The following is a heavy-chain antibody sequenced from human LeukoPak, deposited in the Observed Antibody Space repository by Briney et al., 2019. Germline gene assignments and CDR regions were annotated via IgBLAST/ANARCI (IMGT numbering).Heavy chain of an antibody. CDR1: GFTFSSYN. CDR3: ARDSFRGSYSDY. CDR2: ITSGSSHI. D-gene: IGHD1-26*01. J-gene: IGHJ4*02. Sequence: GGSLRLSCAASGFTFSSYNMNWVRQTPGQGLEWVSSITSGSSHIYYADSVKGRFTISRDNAKSSLYLQMNSLRAGDTAVYYCARDSFRGSYSDYWGQGTLVTVSS. V-gene: IGHV3-21*01.